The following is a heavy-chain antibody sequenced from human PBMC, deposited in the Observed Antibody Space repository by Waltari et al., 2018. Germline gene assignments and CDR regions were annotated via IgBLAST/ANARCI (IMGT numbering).Heavy chain of an antibody. CDR1: GFPFRHFA. CDR2: IGDSGRKT. J-gene: IGHJ6*02. CDR3: AKDKSNSEFYYHGMDV. D-gene: IGHD3-10*01. Sequence: EVQVVESGGGLVQPGGSLRLSGASSGFPFRHFAMRWVRQVPGKGLQWVSGIGDSGRKTYYTESVKGRFTISRDNSKNMVYLQMNSLRDEDTAIYYCAKDKSNSEFYYHGMDVWGRGTTVTVSS. V-gene: IGHV3-23*04.